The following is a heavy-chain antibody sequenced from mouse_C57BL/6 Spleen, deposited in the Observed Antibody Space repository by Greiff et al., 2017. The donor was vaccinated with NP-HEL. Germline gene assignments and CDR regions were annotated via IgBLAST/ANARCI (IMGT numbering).Heavy chain of an antibody. CDR2: INPNNGGT. Sequence: EVQVVESGPELVKPGASVKIPCKASGYTFTDYNMDWVKQSHGKSLEWIGDINPNNGGTIYNQKFKGKATLTVDKSSSTAYMELRSLTSEDTAVYYCARRVSSLDYWGQGTTLTVSS. J-gene: IGHJ2*01. CDR3: ARRVSSLDY. CDR1: GYTFTDYN. V-gene: IGHV1-18*01. D-gene: IGHD1-1*01.